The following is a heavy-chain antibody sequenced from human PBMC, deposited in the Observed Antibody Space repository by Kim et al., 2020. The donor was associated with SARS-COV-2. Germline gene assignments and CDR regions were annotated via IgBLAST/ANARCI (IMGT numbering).Heavy chain of an antibody. D-gene: IGHD3-22*01. CDR3: AKSTDYDSSGSYYYFDY. Sequence: KGRFTISRDNSKNTLYLQMNSLKVEDTAVYYCAKSTDYDSSGSYYYFDYWGQGTLVTVSS. J-gene: IGHJ4*02. V-gene: IGHV3-33*06.